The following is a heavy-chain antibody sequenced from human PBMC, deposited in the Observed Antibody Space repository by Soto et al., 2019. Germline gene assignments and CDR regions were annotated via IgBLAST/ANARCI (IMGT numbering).Heavy chain of an antibody. CDR3: VRDSHGDY. CDR1: GFTLSRYW. V-gene: IGHV3-74*01. CDR2: IDGDESAT. Sequence: EVQLVESGGGLVQPGGSLRLSCAASGFTLSRYWMQWVRQAPGKGLEWVSRIDGDESATNYADSVKGRFTISRDNAKNTLHLQMNSLRAEDTAVYYCVRDSHGDYWGQGTLVTVYS. J-gene: IGHJ4*02.